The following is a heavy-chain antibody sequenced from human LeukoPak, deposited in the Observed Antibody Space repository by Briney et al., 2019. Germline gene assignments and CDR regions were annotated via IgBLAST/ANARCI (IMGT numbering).Heavy chain of an antibody. D-gene: IGHD2-2*01. J-gene: IGHJ4*02. CDR3: AKMVVPSATDF. V-gene: IGHV3-23*01. CDR2: ISGSGGST. Sequence: GESLRLSCAASGFTFSSYAMSWVRQAPEKGLEWVSAISGSGGSTYYADSVKGRFTISRDNSKNTLSLQMNSLRAEDTAVYYCAKMVVPSATDFWGQGTLVTVSS. CDR1: GFTFSSYA.